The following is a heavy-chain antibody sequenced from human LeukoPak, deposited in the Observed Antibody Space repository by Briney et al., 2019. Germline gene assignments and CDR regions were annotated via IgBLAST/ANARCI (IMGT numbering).Heavy chain of an antibody. D-gene: IGHD6-6*01. Sequence: ASVKVSCKASGFTFTGYYMHWVRQAPGQGLEWMGWINPNSGGTNYAQKFQGRVTMTRDTSISTAYMELSRLRSDDTAVYYCAIPSSSFPSPFDYWGQGTLVTVSS. V-gene: IGHV1-2*02. CDR1: GFTFTGYY. CDR2: INPNSGGT. J-gene: IGHJ4*02. CDR3: AIPSSSFPSPFDY.